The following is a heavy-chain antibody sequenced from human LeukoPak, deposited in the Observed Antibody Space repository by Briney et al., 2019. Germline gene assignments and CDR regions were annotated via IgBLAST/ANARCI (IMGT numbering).Heavy chain of an antibody. J-gene: IGHJ4*02. Sequence: PGGSLRLSCAASGFTVSGNYMNWVRQAPGKGLEWVSSVSSSSSFIYYADSVKGRFTISRDNAKKSLYLQMNSLRAEDTAVYYCARDRVSGFGPDYWGQGTLVTVSS. D-gene: IGHD3-10*01. CDR1: GFTVSGNY. V-gene: IGHV3-21*01. CDR3: ARDRVSGFGPDY. CDR2: VSSSSSFI.